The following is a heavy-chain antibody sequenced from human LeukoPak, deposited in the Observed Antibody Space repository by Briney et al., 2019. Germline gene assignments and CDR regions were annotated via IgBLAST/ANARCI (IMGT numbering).Heavy chain of an antibody. CDR2: VNPNSGGT. J-gene: IGHJ6*03. V-gene: IGHV1-2*02. D-gene: IGHD2-15*01. Sequence: ASVKVSCKASGYTFTGYYMHWVRQAPGQGLEWMGWVNPNSGGTNYAQKFQGRVTMTRDTSISTAYMELSRLRSDDTAVYYCARGGIEDWAGHYYYYMDVWGKGTTVTVSS. CDR1: GYTFTGYY. CDR3: ARGGIEDWAGHYYYYMDV.